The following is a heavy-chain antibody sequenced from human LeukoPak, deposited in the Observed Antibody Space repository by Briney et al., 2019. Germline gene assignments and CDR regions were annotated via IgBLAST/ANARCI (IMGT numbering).Heavy chain of an antibody. CDR2: IYYSGST. Sequence: SETLSLTCTVSGGSISSGGYYWSWIRQHPGKGLEWIGYIYYSGSTYYNPSLKSRVTISVDTSKNQFSLKLSSVTAADTAVYYCARRMTTSDAFDIWGQGTMVTVSS. V-gene: IGHV4-31*03. D-gene: IGHD1-14*01. J-gene: IGHJ3*02. CDR1: GGSISSGGYY. CDR3: ARRMTTSDAFDI.